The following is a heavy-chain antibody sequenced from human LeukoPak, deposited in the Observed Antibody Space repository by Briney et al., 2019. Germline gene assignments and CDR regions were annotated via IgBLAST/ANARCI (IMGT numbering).Heavy chain of an antibody. CDR1: GFTFSSYW. CDR2: ISGSGGST. V-gene: IGHV3-23*01. J-gene: IGHJ4*02. D-gene: IGHD3-10*01. CDR3: AKRNHYYGSGSCTYYFDF. Sequence: GGSLRLSCAASGFTFSSYWMHWVRQAPGKGLEWVSAISGSGGSTYYADSVKGRFTISRDNSKNTLYLQMNSLRAEDTAVYYCAKRNHYYGSGSCTYYFDFWGQGTLVSVSS.